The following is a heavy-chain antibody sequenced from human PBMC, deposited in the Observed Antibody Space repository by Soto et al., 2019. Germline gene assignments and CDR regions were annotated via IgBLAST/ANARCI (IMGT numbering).Heavy chain of an antibody. D-gene: IGHD2-21*02. CDR1: GGSISSYY. Sequence: LSLTCTVSGGSISSYYWSWIRQPPGKGLEWIGYIYCSGSTNYNPSLKSRVTISVDTSKNQFSLKLSSVTAADTAVYYCARSSAYCGGDCYPFDDWGQGTLVTASS. J-gene: IGHJ4*02. CDR3: ARSSAYCGGDCYPFDD. CDR2: IYCSGST. V-gene: IGHV4-59*01.